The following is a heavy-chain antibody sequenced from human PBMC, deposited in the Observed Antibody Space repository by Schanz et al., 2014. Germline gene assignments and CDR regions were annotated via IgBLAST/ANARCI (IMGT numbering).Heavy chain of an antibody. J-gene: IGHJ5*02. CDR2: ISAYNGHT. CDR1: GYTFTSYG. V-gene: IGHV1-18*01. CDR3: ARDRRRYCSTASCLHDNWFDP. D-gene: IGHD2-2*01. Sequence: QVQLVQSGAEVKKPGASVKVSCKASGYTFTSYGIKWVRQAPGQGLEWMGWISAYNGHTDYAQKVQGRVTMTTDTSTGTAYMELRSLRSDDTAVYYCARDRRRYCSTASCLHDNWFDPWGQGTLVIVSS.